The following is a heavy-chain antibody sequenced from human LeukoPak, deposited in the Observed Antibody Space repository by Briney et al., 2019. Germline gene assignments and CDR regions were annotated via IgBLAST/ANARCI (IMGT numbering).Heavy chain of an antibody. CDR1: GYTFTSYD. D-gene: IGHD2-2*01. CDR3: ARGLLGYCSSTSCYDDYYYYYMDV. Sequence: ASVKVSCKASGYTFTSYDINWVRQATGQGLEWMGWMDPNSGNTGYAQKFQGRVTMTRNTSISTAYMELGSLRSEDTAVYYCARGLLGYCSSTSCYDDYYYYYMDVWGKGTTVTVSS. V-gene: IGHV1-8*01. CDR2: MDPNSGNT. J-gene: IGHJ6*03.